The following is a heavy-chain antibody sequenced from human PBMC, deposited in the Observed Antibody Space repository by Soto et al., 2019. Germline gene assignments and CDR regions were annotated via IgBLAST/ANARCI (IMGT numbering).Heavy chain of an antibody. J-gene: IGHJ3*01. V-gene: IGHV1-8*01. D-gene: IGHD3-22*01. CDR1: GYTFTSYD. CDR2: MKPNSGKT. CDR3: ARRSITYYDSSGHLSLDASDV. Sequence: ASVKVSCKASGYTFTSYDINWVRQATGQGLEWMGWMKPNSGKTGYAQKVQGRVTMTRNTSISTACMELGSLRSEVTALFYCARRSITYYDSSGHLSLDASDVCGHRTMVTVS.